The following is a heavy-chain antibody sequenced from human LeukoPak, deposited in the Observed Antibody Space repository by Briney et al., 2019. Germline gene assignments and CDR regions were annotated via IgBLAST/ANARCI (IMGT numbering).Heavy chain of an antibody. J-gene: IGHJ4*02. Sequence: GGSLRLSCAASGFTFSSYAMSWVRQAPGKGLEWVSAISGSGGSTYYADSVKGRFTISRDNSKNTLYLQMNSLRAEDTAVYYCAKAFTARSSGYYSDYWGQETLVTVSS. V-gene: IGHV3-23*01. CDR1: GFTFSSYA. CDR3: AKAFTARSSGYYSDY. CDR2: ISGSGGST. D-gene: IGHD3-22*01.